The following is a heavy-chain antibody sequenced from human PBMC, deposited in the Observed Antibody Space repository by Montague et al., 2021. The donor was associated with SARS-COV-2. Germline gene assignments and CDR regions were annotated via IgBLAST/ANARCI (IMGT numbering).Heavy chain of an antibody. CDR2: ISTTGSP. CDR1: GDSISRNNLY. J-gene: IGHJ5*02. CDR3: TIEGHITTICSGCPRNWFDP. D-gene: IGHD2-2*01. V-gene: IGHV4-61*02. Sequence: TLSLTCTLSGDSISRNNLYWTWIRQPAGKGLEWIGRISTTGSPEYNPSLKSRVTLSLDTSKNQFSLRLSSVTAADTAMYYCTIEGHITTICSGCPRNWFDPWGQGTLDRLL.